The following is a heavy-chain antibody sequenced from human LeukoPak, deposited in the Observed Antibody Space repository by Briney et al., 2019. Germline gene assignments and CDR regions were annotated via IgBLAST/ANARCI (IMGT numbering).Heavy chain of an antibody. V-gene: IGHV6-1*01. CDR3: ARVVYGDYGNWFDP. CDR2: TYYRSKWYN. Sequence: SQTLSLTCALSGDIFSSNSAAWNWIRQSRSRGLEWLVRTYYRSKWYNDYAVSVRSRITINPDTSKNQFSLQLNSVTPEDTAVYYCARVVYGDYGNWFDPWGQGTLVTVSS. CDR1: GDIFSSNSAA. J-gene: IGHJ5*02. D-gene: IGHD4-17*01.